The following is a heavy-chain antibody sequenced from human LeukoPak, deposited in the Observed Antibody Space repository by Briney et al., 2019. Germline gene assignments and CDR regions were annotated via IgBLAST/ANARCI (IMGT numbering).Heavy chain of an antibody. Sequence: GSSLRLFCAASEFSFSSYGMHWVRQAPGKGLQGVASLWYDGTNKYHADSVKGRFTISRDNSQSTLYLQMNSLRAEDTAVYYCARARNNYDSSGYSALDYWGQGTLVTVSS. J-gene: IGHJ4*02. V-gene: IGHV3-33*01. D-gene: IGHD3-22*01. CDR2: LWYDGTNK. CDR1: EFSFSSYG. CDR3: ARARNNYDSSGYSALDY.